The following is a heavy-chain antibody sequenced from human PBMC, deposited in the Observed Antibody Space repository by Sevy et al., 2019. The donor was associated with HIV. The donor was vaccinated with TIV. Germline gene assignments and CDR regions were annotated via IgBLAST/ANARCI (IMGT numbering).Heavy chain of an antibody. CDR1: GFTFSSYA. Sequence: GGSLRLSCAASGFTFSSYAMRWVRQAPGKGLEWVAVISYDGSNKYYADSVKGRFTISRDNSKNTLYLQMNSLRAEDTAVYYCARESSIAARPGFFDYWGQGTLVTVSS. V-gene: IGHV3-30-3*01. J-gene: IGHJ4*02. D-gene: IGHD6-6*01. CDR3: ARESSIAARPGFFDY. CDR2: ISYDGSNK.